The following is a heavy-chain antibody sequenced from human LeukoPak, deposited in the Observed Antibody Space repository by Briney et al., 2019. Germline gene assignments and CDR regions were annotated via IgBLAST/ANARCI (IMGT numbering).Heavy chain of an antibody. Sequence: GRSLRLSCAASGFTFSSYGMHWLRQAPGKGLEWVAVLWYDGSNKYYADSVKGRFTISRDNSKNTLYLQMNSLRAEDTAVYYCARDSKKVPAARFDYWGQGILVTVSS. CDR2: LWYDGSNK. CDR3: ARDSKKVPAARFDY. J-gene: IGHJ4*02. D-gene: IGHD2-2*01. V-gene: IGHV3-33*01. CDR1: GFTFSSYG.